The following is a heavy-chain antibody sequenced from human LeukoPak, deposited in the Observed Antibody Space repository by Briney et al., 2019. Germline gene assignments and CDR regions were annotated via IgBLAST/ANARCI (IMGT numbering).Heavy chain of an antibody. CDR1: GYTFTSYD. CDR3: ASVYEFGPLGGGMDV. Sequence: GASVKVSCKASGYTFTSYDINWVRQATGQGLEWMGWMNPNSGNTGYAQKFQGRVTMTRNTSISTAYMELSSLRSEDTAVYYRASVYEFGPLGGGMDVWGKGTTVTVTS. V-gene: IGHV1-8*01. CDR2: MNPNSGNT. D-gene: IGHD5/OR15-5a*01. J-gene: IGHJ6*03.